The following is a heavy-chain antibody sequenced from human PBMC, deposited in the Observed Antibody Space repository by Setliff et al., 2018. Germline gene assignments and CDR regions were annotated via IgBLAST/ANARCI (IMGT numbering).Heavy chain of an antibody. V-gene: IGHV1-69*05. Sequence: SVKVSCKASGGTFSSQGISWVRQAPGQGLEWMGGIMPIFGTTNYARKFQGRVTITTDKSTSTAYLELSSLRTEDTAVYYCARGYYDSYARYYVVGDYWGQGTPVTVSS. CDR2: IMPIFGTT. J-gene: IGHJ4*02. D-gene: IGHD3-22*01. CDR3: ARGYYDSYARYYVVGDY. CDR1: GGTFSSQG.